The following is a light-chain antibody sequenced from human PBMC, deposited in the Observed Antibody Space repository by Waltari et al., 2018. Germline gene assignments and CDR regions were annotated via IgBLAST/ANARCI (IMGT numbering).Light chain of an antibody. CDR1: QSVSRT. CDR2: GAS. Sequence: EIVLTQSPGSLSSSPGERVTLSCRASQSVSRTLAWYQQKPGQAPRLLIFGASNRATGIADRCSGSGSGTDFSLTISRLEPEDFAVYYCQHYVSLPATFGQGTKVEIK. CDR3: QHYVSLPAT. J-gene: IGKJ1*01. V-gene: IGKV3-20*01.